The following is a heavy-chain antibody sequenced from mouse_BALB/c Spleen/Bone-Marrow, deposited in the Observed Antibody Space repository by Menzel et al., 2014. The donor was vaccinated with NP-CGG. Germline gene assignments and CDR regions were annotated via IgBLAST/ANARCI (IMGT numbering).Heavy chain of an antibody. J-gene: IGHJ4*01. Sequence: EVHLQQSGGDLVKPGGSLKLSCAASGFTFSNYGMSWVRQTPDKRLEWVATISSGGSYTYFPDSVKGRFTISRDNAKNTLYLQMNSLKSEDAAMYYCARLTPDYAMDYWGQGTSVTVSS. CDR1: GFTFSNYG. CDR2: ISSGGSYT. CDR3: ARLTPDYAMDY. V-gene: IGHV5-6*01. D-gene: IGHD1-3*01.